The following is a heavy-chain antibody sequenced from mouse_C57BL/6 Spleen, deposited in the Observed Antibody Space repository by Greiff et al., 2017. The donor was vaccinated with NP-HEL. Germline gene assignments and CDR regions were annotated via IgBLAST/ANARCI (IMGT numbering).Heavy chain of an antibody. V-gene: IGHV6-6*01. CDR1: GFTFSDAW. D-gene: IGHD2-2*01. Sequence: EVKLVESGGGLVQPGGSMKLSCAASGFTFSDAWMDWVRQSPEKGLEWVAEIRNKANNHATYYAESVKGRFTISRDDSKSSVYLQMNSLRAEDTGIYYCTRRGYDDEGYYAMDYWGQGTSVTVSS. CDR3: TRRGYDDEGYYAMDY. J-gene: IGHJ4*01. CDR2: IRNKANNHAT.